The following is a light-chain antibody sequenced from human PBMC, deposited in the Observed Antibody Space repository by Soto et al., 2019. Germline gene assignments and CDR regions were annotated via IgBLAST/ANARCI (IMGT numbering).Light chain of an antibody. CDR3: SSYTTSSVFVV. V-gene: IGLV2-14*01. Sequence: QSVLTQPASVSGSPGQSITISCTGSRSDIGDYNYVSWYQQHPGKAPKLIIYEVSDRPSGVSNRFSGSKSGNTASLTISELQAGDEADYYCSSYTTSSVFVVFGGGTQLTVL. CDR1: RSDIGDYNY. J-gene: IGLJ2*01. CDR2: EVS.